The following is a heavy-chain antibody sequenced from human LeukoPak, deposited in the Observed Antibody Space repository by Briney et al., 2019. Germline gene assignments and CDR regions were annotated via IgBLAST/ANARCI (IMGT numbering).Heavy chain of an antibody. V-gene: IGHV4-34*01. D-gene: IGHD2-21*02. Sequence: SETLSLTCAVYGGSFSGYYWSWIRQPPGKGLEWIGEINHSGSTNYNPSLKSRVTISVDTSKNQFSLKLSSVTAADTAVYYCAGDPRVTPVNYYYYYYMDVWGKGTTVTVSS. CDR3: AGDPRVTPVNYYYYYYMDV. CDR1: GGSFSGYY. CDR2: INHSGST. J-gene: IGHJ6*03.